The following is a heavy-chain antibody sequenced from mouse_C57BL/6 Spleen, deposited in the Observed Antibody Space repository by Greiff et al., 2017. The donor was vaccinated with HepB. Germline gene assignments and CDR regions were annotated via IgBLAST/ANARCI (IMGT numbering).Heavy chain of an antibody. CDR1: GYTFTDYY. Sequence: QVQLKESGAELVRPGASVKLSCKASGYTFTDYYINWVKQRPGQGLEWIARIYPGSGNTYYNEKFKGKATLTAEKSSSTAYMQLSSLTSEDSAVYFCAREASNYVSWFAYWGQGTLVTVSA. J-gene: IGHJ3*01. V-gene: IGHV1-76*01. CDR3: AREASNYVSWFAY. CDR2: IYPGSGNT. D-gene: IGHD2-5*01.